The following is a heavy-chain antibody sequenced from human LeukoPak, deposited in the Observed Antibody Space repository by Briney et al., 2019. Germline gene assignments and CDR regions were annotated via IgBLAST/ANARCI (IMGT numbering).Heavy chain of an antibody. D-gene: IGHD3-22*01. CDR1: GGSISSYY. Sequence: SETLSLTCTVSGGSISSYYWSWIRQPPGKGLEWIGYIYYSGSTNYNPSLKSRVTISVDTSKNQFSLKLSSVTAADTAVYYCARYYYDSSGENWFDPWGQGTLVTVSS. J-gene: IGHJ5*02. CDR2: IYYSGST. V-gene: IGHV4-59*01. CDR3: ARYYYDSSGENWFDP.